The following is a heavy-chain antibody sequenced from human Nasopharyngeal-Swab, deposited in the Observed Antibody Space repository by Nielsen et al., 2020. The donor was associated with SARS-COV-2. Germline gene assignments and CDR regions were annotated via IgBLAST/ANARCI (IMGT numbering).Heavy chain of an antibody. V-gene: IGHV3-15*01. CDR1: GFTFSNAW. D-gene: IGHD3-10*01. CDR2: IKSKTGGGTT. CDR3: TTDSYYRYYYYGMDV. J-gene: IGHJ6*02. Sequence: GESLKISCAASGFTFSNAWMSWVRQAPGKGLEWVGRIKSKTGGGTTDYAAPVKGRFTISRDDSKNTLYLQMNSLKTEDTAVYYCTTDSYYRYYYYGMDVWGQGTTVTVSS.